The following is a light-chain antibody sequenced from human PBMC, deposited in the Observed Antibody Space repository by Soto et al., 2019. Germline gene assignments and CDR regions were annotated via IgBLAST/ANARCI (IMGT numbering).Light chain of an antibody. CDR3: QQYESTPPT. CDR1: QRVLYSSNNKTY. CDR2: WAS. Sequence: DIVMTQSPDSLAVSLGERATINCKSSQRVLYSSNNKTYLAWYQQRPGQPPKLLIYWASTRESGVPDRFSGSGSGTDFTLTITSLQAEDVAVYYCQQYESTPPTFGQGTKVEIK. J-gene: IGKJ2*01. V-gene: IGKV4-1*01.